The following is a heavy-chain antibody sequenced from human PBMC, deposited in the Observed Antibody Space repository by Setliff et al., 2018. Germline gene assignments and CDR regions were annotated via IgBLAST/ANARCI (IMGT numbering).Heavy chain of an antibody. Sequence: GSLRLSCAASGFTFSSYGMHWVRQAPGKGLEWVGRIKSRTEGGTTDYAAPVKGRFTISRDDPGNTLYLQMSSLKTEDTAVYYCARDHVYGSQYYYYYYGMDVWGQGTTVTVSS. J-gene: IGHJ6*02. CDR1: GFTFSSYG. V-gene: IGHV3-15*01. D-gene: IGHD3-10*01. CDR3: ARDHVYGSQYYYYYYGMDV. CDR2: IKSRTEGGTT.